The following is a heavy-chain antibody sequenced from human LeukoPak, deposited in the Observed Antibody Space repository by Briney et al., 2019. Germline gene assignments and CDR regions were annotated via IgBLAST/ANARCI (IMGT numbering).Heavy chain of an antibody. Sequence: SGGSLRLSCAASRFTFSSYAMSWVRQAPGKGLEWVSGISGSGGSTYYADSVKGRFTISRDNSKNTLYLQMNSLRAEDTAVYNCATPLSSGNDYWGQRTLVTVSS. CDR3: ATPLSSGNDY. J-gene: IGHJ4*02. D-gene: IGHD3-10*01. CDR2: ISGSGGST. CDR1: RFTFSSYA. V-gene: IGHV3-23*01.